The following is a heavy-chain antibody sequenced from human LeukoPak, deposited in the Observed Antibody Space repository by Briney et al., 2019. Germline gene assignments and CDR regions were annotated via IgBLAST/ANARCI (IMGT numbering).Heavy chain of an antibody. V-gene: IGHV3-66*01. CDR3: ARNFPTVVTSFDY. CDR2: IYSDGTT. D-gene: IGHD4-23*01. J-gene: IGHJ4*02. CDR1: GFTVITNY. Sequence: GGALRLSCATSGFTVITNYMSWVRQAPGKGLEWVSVIYSDGTTYYADSVKGRFTISRDNSKNTLYLQMNSLRAEDTAVYYCARNFPTVVTSFDYWGQGTLVTVSS.